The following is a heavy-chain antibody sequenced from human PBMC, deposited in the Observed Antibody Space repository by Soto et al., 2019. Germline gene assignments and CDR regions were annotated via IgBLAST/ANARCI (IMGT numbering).Heavy chain of an antibody. CDR2: IIPILGIA. V-gene: IGHV1-69*02. J-gene: IGHJ4*02. Sequence: SVKVSCKACGGTFSSYISWVRQAPGQGLEWMGRIIPILGIANYAQKFQGRVTITADKSTSTAYMELSSLRSEDTAVYYCARLLYYDSSGYPVDYWGQGTLVTVS. CDR3: ARLLYYDSSGYPVDY. CDR1: GGTFSSY. D-gene: IGHD3-22*01.